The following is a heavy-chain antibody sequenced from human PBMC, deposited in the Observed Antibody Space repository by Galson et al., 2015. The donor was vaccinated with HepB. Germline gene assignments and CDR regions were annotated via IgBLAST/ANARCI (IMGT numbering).Heavy chain of an antibody. V-gene: IGHV3-73*01. CDR3: TRRRDRGYGRDV. CDR2: IRSKANSYAT. D-gene: IGHD2-15*01. Sequence: SLRLSCAASGFTFSGSAMHGVRQASGKGLEGVGRIRSKANSYATAYAASVRGRFTTPRDDSKNTAYLQMNSLKTEDTAVYYCTRRRDRGYGRDVWGQGTTVTVPS. J-gene: IGHJ6*02. CDR1: GFTFSGSA.